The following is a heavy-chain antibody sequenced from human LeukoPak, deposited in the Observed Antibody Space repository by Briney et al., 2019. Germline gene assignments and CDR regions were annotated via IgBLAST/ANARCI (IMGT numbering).Heavy chain of an antibody. Sequence: GASVKVSCKASGYTFTSYDINWVRQATGQGLEWMGWMNPNSGNTGYAQKFQGRVTMTRHTSISTAYMELSSLRSEDTAVYYCARGLLGRNYYYYYYMDVWGKGTTVTVSS. J-gene: IGHJ6*03. CDR1: GYTFTSYD. CDR2: MNPNSGNT. D-gene: IGHD1-26*01. CDR3: ARGLLGRNYYYYYYMDV. V-gene: IGHV1-8*01.